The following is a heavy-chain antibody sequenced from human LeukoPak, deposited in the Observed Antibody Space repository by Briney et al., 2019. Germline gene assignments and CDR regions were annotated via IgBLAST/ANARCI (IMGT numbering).Heavy chain of an antibody. J-gene: IGHJ4*02. CDR3: ARGVWGYYDSSGYSYYFDY. D-gene: IGHD3-22*01. CDR2: GDYSGGT. CDR1: GDSFTSVTDY. Sequence: SETLSLTCTVSGDSFTSVTDYWAWIRQPPGKGLEWIASGDYSGGTYYNPSLESRVAISADMSKNQISLKLTSVTGADTAVYYCARGVWGYYDSSGYSYYFDYWGQGTLVTVSS. V-gene: IGHV4-39*07.